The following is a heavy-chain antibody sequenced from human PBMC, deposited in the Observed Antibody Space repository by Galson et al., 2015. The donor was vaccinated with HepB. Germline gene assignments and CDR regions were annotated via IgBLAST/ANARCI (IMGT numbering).Heavy chain of an antibody. V-gene: IGHV3-9*01. CDR1: GFTFDDYA. CDR2: ISWNSGSI. J-gene: IGHJ4*02. D-gene: IGHD5-18*01. CDR3: VNSGYSYADFDY. Sequence: SLRLSCAASGFTFDDYAMHWVRQAPGKGLEWVSGISWNSGSIGYADSVKGRFTISRDNSKNTLYLQMSSLRAEDTAVYYCVNSGYSYADFDYWGQGTLVTVSS.